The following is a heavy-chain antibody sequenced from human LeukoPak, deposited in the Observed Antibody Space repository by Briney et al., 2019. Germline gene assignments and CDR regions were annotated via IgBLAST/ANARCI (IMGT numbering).Heavy chain of an antibody. J-gene: IGHJ4*02. D-gene: IGHD3-10*01. CDR3: ARDTTYGSGTYSFDY. V-gene: IGHV3-21*01. CDR2: ISNSSSYI. CDR1: GFSFSSYS. Sequence: PGGSLRLSCAASGFSFSSYSMNWVRQAPGKGLEWVSSISNSSSYIYYTDSVKGRFTISRDNAKNSLYLQMNSLRAEDTAVYYCARDTTYGSGTYSFDYWGQGTLVTVSS.